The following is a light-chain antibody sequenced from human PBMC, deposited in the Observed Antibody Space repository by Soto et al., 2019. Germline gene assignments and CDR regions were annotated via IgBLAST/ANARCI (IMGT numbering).Light chain of an antibody. V-gene: IGKV1-9*01. J-gene: IGKJ1*01. Sequence: IQLTQSPSSLSASVGDRVTITCRASQGISSFLAWYQQNTGKAPNLLIYGASTLQSGVPSRFSGSGSGTDFTLTIASLQPEDFATYYCQQLNSYPRTFGQGTKVEVK. CDR2: GAS. CDR1: QGISSF. CDR3: QQLNSYPRT.